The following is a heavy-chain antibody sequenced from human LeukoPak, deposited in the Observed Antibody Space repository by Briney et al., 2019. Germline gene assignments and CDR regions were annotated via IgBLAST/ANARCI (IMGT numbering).Heavy chain of an antibody. CDR2: ISYDGSNK. D-gene: IGHD6-13*01. J-gene: IGHJ6*03. CDR1: GFTFSSYA. CDR3: ARQQQGRTYYYYYYMDV. V-gene: IGHV3-30-3*01. Sequence: GGSLRLSCAASGFTFSSYAMHWVRQAPGKGLEWVAVISYDGSNKYYADSVKGRFTISRDNSKNTLYLQINSLRAEDTAVYYCARQQQGRTYYYYYYMDVWGKGTTVTVSS.